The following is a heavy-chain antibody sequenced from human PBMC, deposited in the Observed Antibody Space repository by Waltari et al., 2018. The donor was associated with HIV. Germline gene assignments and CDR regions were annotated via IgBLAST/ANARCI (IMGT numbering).Heavy chain of an antibody. CDR3: ATGGGTTSIQLYDLDV. D-gene: IGHD1-26*01. CDR2: FDPEDDET. Sequence: QVQLIQSGAEVKKPVASVKVSCKVFGYTLTELSMHWVRQAPGKGLEWMGGFDPEDDETTYAQKFQGRVTMTEDTSTDSAYMELSSLTSEDTAVYYCATGGGTTSIQLYDLDVWGQGTTVTVSS. V-gene: IGHV1-24*01. CDR1: GYTLTELS. J-gene: IGHJ6*02.